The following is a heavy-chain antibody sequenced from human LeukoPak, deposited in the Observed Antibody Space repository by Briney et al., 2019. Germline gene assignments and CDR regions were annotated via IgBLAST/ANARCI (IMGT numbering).Heavy chain of an antibody. CDR2: IIPIFGTA. CDR1: GGTFSSYA. CDR3: AREPHDYGDYTLGY. Sequence: SVKVSCKASGGTFSSYAISWVRQAPGQGLEWMGGIIPIFGTANCAQKFQGRVTITADESTSTAYMELSSLRSEDTAVYYCAREPHDYGDYTLGYWGQGTLVTVSS. V-gene: IGHV1-69*13. D-gene: IGHD4-17*01. J-gene: IGHJ4*02.